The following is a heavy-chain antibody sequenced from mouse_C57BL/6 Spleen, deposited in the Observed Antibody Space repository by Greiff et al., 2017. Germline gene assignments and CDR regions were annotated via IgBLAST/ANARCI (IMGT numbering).Heavy chain of an antibody. V-gene: IGHV1-55*01. CDR1: GYTFTSYW. J-gene: IGHJ4*01. CDR3: TSEDSNYYAMDY. CDR2: IYPGSGST. Sequence: QVHVKQPGAELVKPGASVKMSCKASGYTFTSYWITWVKQRPGQGLEWIGDIYPGSGSTNYNEKFKSKATLTVDTSSSTALKQLISLISEYSAVYCCTSEDSNYYAMDYWGQGTSVTVSS. D-gene: IGHD2-5*01.